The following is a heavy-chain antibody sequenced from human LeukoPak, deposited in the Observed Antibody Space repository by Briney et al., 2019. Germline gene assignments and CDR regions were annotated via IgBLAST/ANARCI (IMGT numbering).Heavy chain of an antibody. CDR3: ARSPISYYYDSSGGHDAFDV. CDR1: GYTFTNYW. Sequence: GESLKISCKGSGYTFTNYWIGWVRQMPGKGLEWMGIIYPGESDTRYSPSFQGQVTISADKSINTAYLQWSSLKASDTAMYYCARSPISYYYDSSGGHDAFDVWGQGTLVTVSS. D-gene: IGHD3-22*01. J-gene: IGHJ3*01. V-gene: IGHV5-51*01. CDR2: IYPGESDT.